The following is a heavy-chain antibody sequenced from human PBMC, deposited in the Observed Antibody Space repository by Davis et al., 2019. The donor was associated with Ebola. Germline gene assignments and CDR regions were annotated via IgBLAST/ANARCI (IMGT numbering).Heavy chain of an antibody. Sequence: GSLRLSCAVYGGSFSGYYWSWIRQPPGKGLEWIGEINHSGSTNYNPSLKSRVTISVDTSKNQFSLKLSSVTAADTAVYYCARDYYDSSGYYLYYYYGMDVWGKGTTVTVSS. J-gene: IGHJ6*04. CDR3: ARDYYDSSGYYLYYYYGMDV. V-gene: IGHV4-34*01. CDR2: INHSGST. CDR1: GGSFSGYY. D-gene: IGHD3-22*01.